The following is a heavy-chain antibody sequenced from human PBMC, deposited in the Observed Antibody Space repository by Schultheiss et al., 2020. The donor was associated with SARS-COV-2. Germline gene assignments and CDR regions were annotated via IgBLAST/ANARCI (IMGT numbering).Heavy chain of an antibody. Sequence: SETLSLTCTVSGGSISSYYWSWIRQPPGKGLEWIGYIYYSGSTNYNPSLKSRVTMSVDTSKIQFSLKLSSVTAADTAVYYCARDGYATYYYGMDVWGQGTTVTVSS. V-gene: IGHV4-59*12. CDR1: GGSISSYY. CDR3: ARDGYATYYYGMDV. J-gene: IGHJ6*02. D-gene: IGHD5-12*01. CDR2: IYYSGST.